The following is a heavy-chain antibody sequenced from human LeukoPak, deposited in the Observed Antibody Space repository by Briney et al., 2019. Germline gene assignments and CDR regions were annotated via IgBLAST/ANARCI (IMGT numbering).Heavy chain of an antibody. D-gene: IGHD5-18*01. CDR1: GYSISISYN. J-gene: IGHJ5*02. CDR2: NYHSGNT. Sequence: PSQTLSLTCTVSGYSISISYNWGWIRQPPGKVQEWVGSNYHSGNTYYNPSLKSRVTISVDTSKNPFSLKLSSVTAADTAVYYCARRGYTYGWGWFDPWGQGTLVTVSS. V-gene: IGHV4-38-2*02. CDR3: ARRGYTYGWGWFDP.